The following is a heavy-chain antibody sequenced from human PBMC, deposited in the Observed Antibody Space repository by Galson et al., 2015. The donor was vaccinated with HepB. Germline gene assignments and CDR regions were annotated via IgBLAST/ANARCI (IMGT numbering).Heavy chain of an antibody. CDR2: IWFDGSNK. CDR1: GFTFRNYG. D-gene: IGHD2-2*01. CDR3: ARDQYQLLMGGFFDY. J-gene: IGHJ4*02. V-gene: IGHV3-33*08. Sequence: SLRLSCAASGFTFRNYGIHWVRQAPGKGLEWVAVIWFDGSNKYYADSVKGRFTISRDSFKNTLYLQMNSLRAEDTAVYYCARDQYQLLMGGFFDYWGQGTLVTVSS.